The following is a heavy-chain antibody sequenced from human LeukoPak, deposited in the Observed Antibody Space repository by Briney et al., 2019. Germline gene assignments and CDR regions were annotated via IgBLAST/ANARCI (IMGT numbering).Heavy chain of an antibody. Sequence: ASVNASCKASGYTFTGYYMHWVRQAPGQGLEWMGWINLNSGGTNYAQKFQVRVTMTRDTSISTAYMELSRLRSDDTAGYYCARVDTAMVAGGGDYWGQGTLVTVSS. J-gene: IGHJ4*02. V-gene: IGHV1-2*02. CDR1: GYTFTGYY. D-gene: IGHD5-18*01. CDR2: INLNSGGT. CDR3: ARVDTAMVAGGGDY.